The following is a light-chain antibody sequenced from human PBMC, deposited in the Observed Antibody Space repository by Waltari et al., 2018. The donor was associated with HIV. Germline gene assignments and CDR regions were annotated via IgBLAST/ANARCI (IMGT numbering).Light chain of an antibody. CDR3: QVWVDSRDVAVI. J-gene: IGLJ2*01. V-gene: IGLV3-21*04. CDR1: HIGGKL. Sequence: SYALTQPPSVSVAPGKTARLTCGGDHIGGKLVQGSQQKPGQAPVLVICDDSDRPSGIPERFSGSNSGNTATLTISRVEGGDEADYYCQVWVDSRDVAVIFGGGTKLTVL. CDR2: DDS.